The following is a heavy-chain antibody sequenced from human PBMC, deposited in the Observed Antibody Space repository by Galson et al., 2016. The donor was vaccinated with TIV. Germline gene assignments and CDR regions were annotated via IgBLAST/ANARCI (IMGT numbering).Heavy chain of an antibody. V-gene: IGHV3-15*01. J-gene: IGHJ6*02. CDR3: ATEYYLASGTDPLVGYKGMDV. CDR2: SRSNTDGGTT. Sequence: SLRLSCAASGFTFSNARMNWVRQAPGKGLEWVGRSRSNTDGGTTGYAAPVKGRFIVSRDDSRSTLFLDMNSLKTDDTALYFCATEYYLASGTDPLVGYKGMDVWGQGTTVTVSS. CDR1: GFTFSNAR. D-gene: IGHD3-10*01.